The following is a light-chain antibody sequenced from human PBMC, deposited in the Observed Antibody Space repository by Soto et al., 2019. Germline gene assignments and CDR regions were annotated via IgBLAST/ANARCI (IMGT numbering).Light chain of an antibody. V-gene: IGLV2-14*01. CDR2: EVD. CDR3: SSYSASIMWV. Sequence: QSALTQPASVSGSPGQSITISCTGSSNDIGAYNYISWYHQHPLKAPKLLIYEVDNRPSGISDRFSGSKSGFTASLTISGLQSEDEGEYFCSSYSASIMWVLGGGTKLTVL. J-gene: IGLJ3*02. CDR1: SNDIGAYNY.